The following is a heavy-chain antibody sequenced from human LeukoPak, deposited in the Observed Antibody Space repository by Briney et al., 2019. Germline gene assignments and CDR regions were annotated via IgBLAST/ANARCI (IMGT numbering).Heavy chain of an antibody. D-gene: IGHD2-21*02. CDR3: AKGLTVVVTATPLFDP. J-gene: IGHJ5*02. CDR2: ISSNSKYT. CDR1: GFMFSDYF. Sequence: PGGSLRLSCAASGFMFSDYFMSWIRQAPGKELEWISYISSNSKYTKYADSVKGRFTISRDNAEKSLYLQMNSLRAEDTAVYYCAKGLTVVVTATPLFDPWGQGTLVTVSS. V-gene: IGHV3-11*06.